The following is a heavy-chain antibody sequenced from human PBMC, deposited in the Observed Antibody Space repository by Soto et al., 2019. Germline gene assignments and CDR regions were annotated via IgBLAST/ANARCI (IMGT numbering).Heavy chain of an antibody. D-gene: IGHD3-10*01. CDR3: ARGYGDTVYYYYMDV. V-gene: IGHV4-34*01. CDR1: GGSFSGYY. J-gene: IGHJ6*03. CDR2: INHSGST. Sequence: SETLSLTCAVYGGSFSGYYWSWIRQPPGKGLEWIGEINHSGSTNYNPSLKSRVTISVDTSKNQFSLKLSSVTAADTAVYYCARGYGDTVYYYYMDVWGKGTTVTVSS.